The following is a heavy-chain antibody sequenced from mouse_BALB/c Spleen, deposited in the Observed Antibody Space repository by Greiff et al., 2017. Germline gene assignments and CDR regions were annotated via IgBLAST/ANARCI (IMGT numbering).Heavy chain of an antibody. CDR2: IWAGGST. CDR3: ARDQPGYGAY. J-gene: IGHJ3*01. D-gene: IGHD2-14*01. Sequence: VKLQESGPGLVAPSQSLSITCTVSGFSFTSYGVHWVRQPPGKGLEWLGVIWAGGSTNYNSALMSRLSISKDNSKSQVFLKMNSLQTDDTAMYYCARDQPGYGAYWGQGTLVTVSA. V-gene: IGHV2-9*02. CDR1: GFSFTSYG.